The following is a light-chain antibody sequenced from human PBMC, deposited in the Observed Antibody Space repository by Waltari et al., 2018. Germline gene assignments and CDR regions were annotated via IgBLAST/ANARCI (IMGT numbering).Light chain of an antibody. J-gene: IGLJ7*01. CDR1: SPNIGNNC. CDR3: GTWESSLSGAV. CDR2: ENT. V-gene: IGLV1-51*02. Sequence: QPVLTQPPSVSPPPGRRVTITCSEGSPNIGNNCLSWYRQFPGTAPKLLIYENTERPSGIPGRFSGSKSGTSATLDITGLQAGDEADYYCGTWESSLSGAVFGGGTHVTVL.